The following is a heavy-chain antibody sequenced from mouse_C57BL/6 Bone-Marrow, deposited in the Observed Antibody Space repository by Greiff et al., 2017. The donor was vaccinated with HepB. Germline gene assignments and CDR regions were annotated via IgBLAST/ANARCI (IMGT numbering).Heavy chain of an antibody. V-gene: IGHV1-39*01. J-gene: IGHJ3*01. Sequence: EVKLVESGPELVKPGASVKISCKASGYSFTDYNMNWVKQSNGKSLEWIGVINPNYGTTSYNQKFKGKATLTVDQSSSTAYMQLNSLTSEDSAVYYCAPIYYDYDAGFAYWGQGTLVTVSA. CDR2: INPNYGTT. CDR3: APIYYDYDAGFAY. CDR1: GYSFTDYN. D-gene: IGHD2-4*01.